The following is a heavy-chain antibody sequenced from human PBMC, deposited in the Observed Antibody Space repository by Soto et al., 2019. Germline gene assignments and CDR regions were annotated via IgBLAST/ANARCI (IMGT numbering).Heavy chain of an antibody. CDR2: INPNSGGT. Sequence: ASVKVSCNASGYTVTGYYMHWVRQAPGQGLEWMGWINPNSGGTNYSQKFQGRVTMTRDTSISTAYMGLSRLRSDDTAVYYCARDGGSSWRYYYYGMDVWGQGTTVTVSS. CDR3: ARDGGSSWRYYYYGMDV. V-gene: IGHV1-2*02. D-gene: IGHD6-13*01. J-gene: IGHJ6*02. CDR1: GYTVTGYY.